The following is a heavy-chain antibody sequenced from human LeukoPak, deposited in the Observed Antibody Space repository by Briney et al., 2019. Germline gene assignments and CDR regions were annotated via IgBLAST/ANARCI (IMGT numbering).Heavy chain of an antibody. Sequence: GGSLRLSCSASGFTFSSYAMHWVRQAPGKGLEYVSAISSNGATTYYADSVKGRFTISRDNSKNTLYFQMSSLRPEDTAVYYCVKIVMAGGYFDYWGQGALVTVFS. CDR2: ISSNGATT. J-gene: IGHJ4*02. CDR3: VKIVMAGGYFDY. D-gene: IGHD3-16*01. V-gene: IGHV3-64*05. CDR1: GFTFSSYA.